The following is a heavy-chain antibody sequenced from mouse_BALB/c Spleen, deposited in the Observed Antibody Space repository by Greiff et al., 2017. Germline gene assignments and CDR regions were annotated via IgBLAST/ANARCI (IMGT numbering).Heavy chain of an antibody. D-gene: IGHD1-1*01. V-gene: IGHV1S137*01. J-gene: IGHJ3*01. CDR2: ISTYYGDA. Sequence: QVQLQQSGAELVRPGVSVKISCKGSGYTFTDYAMHWVKQSHAKSLEWIGVISTYYGDASYNQKFKGKATMTVDKSSSTAYMELARLTSEDSAIYYCAKGDNGSRYAWFAYWGQGTLVTVSA. CDR1: GYTFTDYA. CDR3: AKGDNGSRYAWFAY.